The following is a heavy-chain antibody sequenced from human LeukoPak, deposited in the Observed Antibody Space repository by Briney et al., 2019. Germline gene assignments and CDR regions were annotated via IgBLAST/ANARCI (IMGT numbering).Heavy chain of an antibody. CDR2: INHSGST. Sequence: SETLSLTCAVYGGSLSGYYWSWIRQPPGKGLEWIGEINHSGSTNYNPSLKSRVTISVDTSKNQFSLKLSSVTAADTAVYYCASGWNSDYWGQGTLVTVSS. V-gene: IGHV4-34*01. CDR1: GGSLSGYY. D-gene: IGHD1-1*01. J-gene: IGHJ4*02. CDR3: ASGWNSDY.